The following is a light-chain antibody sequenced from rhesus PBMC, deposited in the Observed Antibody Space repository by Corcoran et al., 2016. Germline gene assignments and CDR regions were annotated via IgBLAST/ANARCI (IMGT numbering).Light chain of an antibody. CDR3: QQYYSLPWT. J-gene: IGKJ1*01. V-gene: IGKV1-25*01. CDR1: QGITND. Sequence: DIQMTQSPSSLSASVGDRVTITCRTSQGITNDLAWYQQKPGETPKLLIYEASTLQSGIPSRFSGSGSGTDFTLTISSLHSEDFATFYCQQYYSLPWTFGLGTKLDIQ. CDR2: EAS.